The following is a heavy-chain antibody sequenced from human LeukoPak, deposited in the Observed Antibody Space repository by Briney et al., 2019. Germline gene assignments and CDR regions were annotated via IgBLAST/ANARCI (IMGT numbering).Heavy chain of an antibody. CDR2: ISSSGSTI. D-gene: IGHD1-26*01. Sequence: PGGSLRLSCAASGFTFSSYEMNWVRQAPGKGLEWVSYISSSGSTIYYADSVKGRFTISRDNAKNSLYLQMNSLRAEDTAVYYCAREFVGAGNYYYYGMDVWGQGTTVTVSS. J-gene: IGHJ6*02. CDR1: GFTFSSYE. CDR3: AREFVGAGNYYYYGMDV. V-gene: IGHV3-48*03.